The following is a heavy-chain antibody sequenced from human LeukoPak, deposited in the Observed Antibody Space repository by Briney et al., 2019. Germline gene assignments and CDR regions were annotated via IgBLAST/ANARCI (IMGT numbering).Heavy chain of an antibody. J-gene: IGHJ6*04. Sequence: ASVKVSCKASGGTFSSYAISWVRQAPGQGLEWMGGIIPIFGTANYAQKFQGRVTITADESTSTAYMELSSLRSEDTAVYYCASATLRCSGGSCYEMDVWGKGTTVTVSS. CDR1: GGTFSSYA. V-gene: IGHV1-69*13. CDR3: ASATLRCSGGSCYEMDV. D-gene: IGHD2-15*01. CDR2: IIPIFGTA.